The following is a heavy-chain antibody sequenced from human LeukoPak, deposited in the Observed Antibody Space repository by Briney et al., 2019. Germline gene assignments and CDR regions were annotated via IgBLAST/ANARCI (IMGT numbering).Heavy chain of an antibody. V-gene: IGHV3-33*01. CDR2: IWYDGSNK. CDR3: ARGSLGTIAVAGTLDY. CDR1: VFTFSNYC. J-gene: IGHJ4*02. Sequence: AGGSLRLSCAASVFTFSNYCMHWVRQAPCKGLEWVAVIWYDGSNKYYADSVKGRFTISRDNSKNTLYLQMNSLRAEDTAVYYCARGSLGTIAVAGTLDYWGQGILVTVSS. D-gene: IGHD6-19*01.